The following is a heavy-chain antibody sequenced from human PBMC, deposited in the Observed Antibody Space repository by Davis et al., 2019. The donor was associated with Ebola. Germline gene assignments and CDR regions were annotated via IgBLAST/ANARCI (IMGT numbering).Heavy chain of an antibody. CDR3: ANGHEGYNSGWEFDY. D-gene: IGHD6-19*01. Sequence: PGGSLRLSCAASGFTFSSYGMHWVRQAPGKGLEWVAVISYDGSNKYYADSVKGRFTISRDNSKNTLYLQMNSLRAEDTAVYYCANGHEGYNSGWEFDYWGQGTLVTVSS. CDR2: ISYDGSNK. CDR1: GFTFSSYG. V-gene: IGHV3-30*18. J-gene: IGHJ4*02.